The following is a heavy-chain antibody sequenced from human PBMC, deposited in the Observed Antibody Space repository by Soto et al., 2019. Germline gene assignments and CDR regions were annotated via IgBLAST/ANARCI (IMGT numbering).Heavy chain of an antibody. V-gene: IGHV2-26*01. J-gene: IGHJ4*02. D-gene: IGHD4-17*01. CDR2: IFSNDEK. Sequence: QVTLKESGPVLVNPTETLTLTCTVSGFSLSNARMGVSWIRQPPGKALEWLAHIFSNDEKSYSTSLKSRLTISKDTSKSQVVLTMTNMDPVDTATYYCARIPTTVTTFYYFDYWGQGTLVTVSS. CDR3: ARIPTTVTTFYYFDY. CDR1: GFSLSNARMG.